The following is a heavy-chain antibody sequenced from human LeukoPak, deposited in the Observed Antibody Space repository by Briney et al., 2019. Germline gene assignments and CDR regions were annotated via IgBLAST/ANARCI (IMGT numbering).Heavy chain of an antibody. CDR3: ARSNPYSPPPYYYYYYMDV. V-gene: IGHV3-33*01. Sequence: QPGGSLRLSCAASGFTFSSYGIHWVRQAPGKGLEWVAFIRYDGNNKYYEDSVKGRFTISRDNAKNSLYLQMNSLRAEDTALYYCARSNPYSPPPYYYYYYMDVWGKGTTVTVSS. CDR2: IRYDGNNK. J-gene: IGHJ6*03. D-gene: IGHD4-11*01. CDR1: GFTFSSYG.